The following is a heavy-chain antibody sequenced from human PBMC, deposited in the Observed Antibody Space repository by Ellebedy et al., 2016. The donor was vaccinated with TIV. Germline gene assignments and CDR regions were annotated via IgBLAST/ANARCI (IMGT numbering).Heavy chain of an antibody. Sequence: GESLKISCAASGFTFTDAWMCWVRQAPGKGLEWVGRIKSKTDGATRDFAAPVKGRFLISRDDSKSTVYLQMTSLKVEDTAVYYCSAGTGKTDFDYWGQGTLVTVSS. V-gene: IGHV3-15*01. CDR3: SAGTGKTDFDY. CDR1: GFTFTDAW. D-gene: IGHD7-27*01. CDR2: IKSKTDGATR. J-gene: IGHJ4*02.